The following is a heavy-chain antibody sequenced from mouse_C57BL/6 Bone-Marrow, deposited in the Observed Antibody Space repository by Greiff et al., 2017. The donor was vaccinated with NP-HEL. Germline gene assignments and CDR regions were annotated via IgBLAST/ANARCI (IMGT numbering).Heavy chain of an antibody. CDR3: TRANTEGY. V-gene: IGHV6-6*01. CDR2: IRNKANNHAT. D-gene: IGHD5-2*01. J-gene: IGHJ2*01. Sequence: EVQLVESGGGLVQPGGSMKLSCAASGFTFSDAWMDWVRQSPEKGLEWVAEIRNKANNHATSYAESGKGRFTISRDESKSSLYLQMNNLRAKDTGIYYCTRANTEGYWGQGTTLTVSS. CDR1: GFTFSDAW.